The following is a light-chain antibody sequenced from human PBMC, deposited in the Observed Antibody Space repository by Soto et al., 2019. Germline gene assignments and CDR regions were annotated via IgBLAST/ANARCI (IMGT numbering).Light chain of an antibody. CDR3: QQCDNLPLT. V-gene: IGKV1-33*01. Sequence: DIQMTQSPSSLSASVGDRVTITCQASQDISKYLNWYQQKAGKAPKLLIYDASNLETGVPSRFSGSGFGTDFTFTISSLQPEDIATYYCQQCDNLPLTFGQGTRLEIK. CDR2: DAS. CDR1: QDISKY. J-gene: IGKJ5*01.